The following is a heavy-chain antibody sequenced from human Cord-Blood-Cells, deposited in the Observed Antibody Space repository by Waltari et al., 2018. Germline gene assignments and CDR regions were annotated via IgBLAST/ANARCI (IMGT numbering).Heavy chain of an antibody. V-gene: IGHV4-39*01. D-gene: IGHD6-13*01. CDR3: ARKSSSWYYYYYGMDV. CDR1: GGSISSSSYS. Sequence: QLQLQESGPGLVKPSETLSLTCTVSGGSISSSSYSLRWIGQPPGKGLEWIGSIYYSGSTYYNPSLKSRVTISVDTSKNQFSLKLSSVTAADTAVYYCARKSSSWYYYYYGMDVWGQGTTVTVSS. J-gene: IGHJ6*02. CDR2: IYYSGST.